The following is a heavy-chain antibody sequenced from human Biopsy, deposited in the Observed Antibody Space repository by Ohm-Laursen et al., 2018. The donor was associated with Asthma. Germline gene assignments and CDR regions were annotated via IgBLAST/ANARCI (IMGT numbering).Heavy chain of an antibody. CDR2: ISKDASTQ. CDR3: VRDGTDDAFDI. V-gene: IGHV3-30*01. J-gene: IGHJ3*02. D-gene: IGHD1-1*01. Sequence: SSLRFSCTASGFAVSRDYMFWVRQAPGKGLEWVGVISKDASTQDYADSVKGRFTMARDNSKNTLDLQMNSLREEDTAVYYCVRDGTDDAFDIWGQGTVVSVSS. CDR1: GFAVSRDY.